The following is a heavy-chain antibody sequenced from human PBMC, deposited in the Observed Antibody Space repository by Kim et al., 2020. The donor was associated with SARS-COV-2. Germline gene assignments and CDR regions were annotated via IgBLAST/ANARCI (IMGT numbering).Heavy chain of an antibody. CDR1: GGSISTYY. CDR3: ARHSSVSAFDI. D-gene: IGHD6-19*01. J-gene: IGHJ3*02. CDR2: IYYSGST. V-gene: IGHV4-59*08. Sequence: SETLSLTCTVSGGSISTYYWSWIRQPPGKGLEWIGYIYYSGSTNYNPSLKSRVTISVDTSKNHFSLNLNSVTAADTAVYYCARHSSVSAFDIWGQGTMVT.